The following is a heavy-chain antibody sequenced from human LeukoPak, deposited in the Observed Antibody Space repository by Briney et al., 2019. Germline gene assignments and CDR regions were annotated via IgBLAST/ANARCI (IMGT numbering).Heavy chain of an antibody. D-gene: IGHD6-19*01. J-gene: IGHJ4*02. CDR3: AKTTAGYSSGRYPGWPVDY. V-gene: IGHV3-21*04. Sequence: GGSLRPSCAASGFTFSSYSMNWVRQAPGKGLEWVSSISRSSDYICYADSVKGRFTISRDNSKNTVFLQVDSLRAEDTAVYYCAKTTAGYSSGRYPGWPVDYWGQGTLVTVSS. CDR2: ISRSSDYI. CDR1: GFTFSSYS.